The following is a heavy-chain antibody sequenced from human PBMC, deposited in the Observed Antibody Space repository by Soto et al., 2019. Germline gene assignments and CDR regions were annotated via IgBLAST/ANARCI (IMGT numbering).Heavy chain of an antibody. CDR1: GFTFSSYS. D-gene: IGHD1-26*01. CDR3: VRDNGGATVSASDV. V-gene: IGHV3-21*01. Sequence: EVQLVESGGGLVKPGGSLRLSCAASGFTFSSYSMNWVRQAPGKGLEWVSSISSSSSYIYYADSVKGRFTISRDNAKNSLYLQMNSLRAEDTAVYYCVRDNGGATVSASDVWGQGTTVTVSS. J-gene: IGHJ6*02. CDR2: ISSSSSYI.